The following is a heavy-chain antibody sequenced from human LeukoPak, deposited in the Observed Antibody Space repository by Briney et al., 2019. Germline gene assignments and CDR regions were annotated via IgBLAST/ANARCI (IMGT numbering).Heavy chain of an antibody. J-gene: IGHJ4*02. Sequence: PGGSLRLSCEASGFTFSAYAMTWVRQAPGQGLEWVGRIKSKADGGTTDYAAPVKGRFTISRDDSKNTLHLQMNSLKTEDTAVHYCTTDRVVRGVIIPMGVYWGQGTLVTVSS. CDR2: IKSKADGGTT. CDR3: TTDRVVRGVIIPMGVY. V-gene: IGHV3-15*01. CDR1: GFTFSAYA. D-gene: IGHD3-10*01.